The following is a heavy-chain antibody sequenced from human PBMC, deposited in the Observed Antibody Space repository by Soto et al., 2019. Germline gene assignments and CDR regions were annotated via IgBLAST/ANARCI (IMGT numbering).Heavy chain of an antibody. Sequence: EVQLVESGGGLVQPGGSLRLSCAASGFTVSSNYMSWVRQAPGKGLEWVSVIYSGGSTYYADSVKGRFTISRDNSKNTLYLQMNSLRAEDTAVYYCAREAVAGTSLAVGFDYWGQGTLVTVS. J-gene: IGHJ4*02. V-gene: IGHV3-66*01. CDR3: AREAVAGTSLAVGFDY. CDR2: IYSGGST. D-gene: IGHD6-19*01. CDR1: GFTVSSNY.